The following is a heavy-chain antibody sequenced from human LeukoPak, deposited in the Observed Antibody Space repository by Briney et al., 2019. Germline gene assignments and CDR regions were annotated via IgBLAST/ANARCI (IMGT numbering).Heavy chain of an antibody. CDR2: ISSSSSYI. V-gene: IGHV3-21*01. CDR1: GFTFSSYS. D-gene: IGHD3-9*01. Sequence: GGSLRLSCAASGFTFSSYSMNWVRQAPGKGLEWVLSISSSSSYIYYADSVKGRFTISRDNAKNSLYLQMNSLRAEDTAVYYCARDMNYDILTNSWFDPWGQGTLVTVSS. CDR3: ARDMNYDILTNSWFDP. J-gene: IGHJ5*02.